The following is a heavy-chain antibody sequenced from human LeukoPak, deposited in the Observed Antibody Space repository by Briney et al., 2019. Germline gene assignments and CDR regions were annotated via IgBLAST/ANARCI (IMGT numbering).Heavy chain of an antibody. V-gene: IGHV1-18*01. Sequence: AASVKVSCKASGGTFSSYAISWVRQAPGQGLEWMGWISAYNGNTNYAQKLQGRVTMTTDTSTSTAYMELRSLRSDDTAVYYCARVDYDFWSGYYTGAIDYWGQGTLVTVSS. CDR2: ISAYNGNT. J-gene: IGHJ4*02. D-gene: IGHD3-3*01. CDR1: GGTFSSYA. CDR3: ARVDYDFWSGYYTGAIDY.